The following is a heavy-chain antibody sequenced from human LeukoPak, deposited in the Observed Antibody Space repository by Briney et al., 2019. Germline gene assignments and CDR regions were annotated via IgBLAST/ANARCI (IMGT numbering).Heavy chain of an antibody. J-gene: IGHJ4*02. Sequence: GRSMRLSCAASGFTFSSYAMHWVRQAPGKGLEWVAVISYDGSNKYYADSVKGRFTISRDNSKNTLYLQMNSLRAEDTAVYYCARASDGTEDYWGQGTLVTVSS. CDR2: ISYDGSNK. CDR3: ARASDGTEDY. CDR1: GFTFSSYA. D-gene: IGHD5-18*01. V-gene: IGHV3-30*04.